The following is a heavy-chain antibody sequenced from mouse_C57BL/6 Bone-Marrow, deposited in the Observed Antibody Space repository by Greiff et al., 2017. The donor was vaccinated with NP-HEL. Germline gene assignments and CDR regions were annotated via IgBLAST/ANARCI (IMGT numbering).Heavy chain of an antibody. CDR3: ARRDYGSSSLAY. CDR2: IYPRSGNT. Sequence: QVQLQQSGAELARPGASVKLSCKASGYTFTSYGISWVKQRTGQGLEWIGEIYPRSGNTYYNEKFKGKATLTADKSSSTAYMELRSLPSEDSAVYFCARRDYGSSSLAYWGQGTLVTVSA. V-gene: IGHV1-81*01. D-gene: IGHD1-1*01. CDR1: GYTFTSYG. J-gene: IGHJ3*01.